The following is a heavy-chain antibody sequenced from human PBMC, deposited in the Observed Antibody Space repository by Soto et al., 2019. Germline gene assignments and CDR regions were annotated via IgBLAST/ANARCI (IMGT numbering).Heavy chain of an antibody. V-gene: IGHV1-3*05. J-gene: IGHJ5*02. CDR3: ARVAYVAVAELFWFDP. CDR1: GYTFTSYA. D-gene: IGHD6-19*01. Sequence: QVQLVQSGAEEKKPGASVKVSCKASGYTFTSYAMHWVRQAPGQRLEWMGWIIAGNGNTKYSQKFQGRVTITRDTSASTAYMELSSLRSEDTAVYYCARVAYVAVAELFWFDPWGQGTLVTVSS. CDR2: IIAGNGNT.